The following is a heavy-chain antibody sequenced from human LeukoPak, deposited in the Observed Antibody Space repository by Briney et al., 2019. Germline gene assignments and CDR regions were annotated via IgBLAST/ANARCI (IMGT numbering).Heavy chain of an antibody. CDR1: GYTFTGYY. J-gene: IGHJ5*02. Sequence: ASVKVSCKASGYTFTGYYMHWVRQAPGQGLEWMGWINPNSGGRNYAQKFQGRVTMTRDTSISTAYMELSRLRSDDTAVYYCARDPSAGYSSSWENWFDPWGQGTLVTVSS. CDR2: INPNSGGR. V-gene: IGHV1-2*02. CDR3: ARDPSAGYSSSWENWFDP. D-gene: IGHD6-13*01.